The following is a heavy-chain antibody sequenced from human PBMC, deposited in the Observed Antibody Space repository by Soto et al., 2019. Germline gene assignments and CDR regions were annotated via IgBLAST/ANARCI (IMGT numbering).Heavy chain of an antibody. D-gene: IGHD3-10*01. V-gene: IGHV4-31*03. CDR2: IYYSGST. CDR3: ARDRGDRRSYYHYMDV. J-gene: IGHJ6*03. Sequence: SETLSLTCTVSGGSISSGGYYWSWIRQHPGKGLEWIGYIYYSGSTYYNPSLKSRVTISVDTSKNQFSLKLSSVTAADTAVYYCARDRGDRRSYYHYMDVWGKGTTVTVSS. CDR1: GGSISSGGYY.